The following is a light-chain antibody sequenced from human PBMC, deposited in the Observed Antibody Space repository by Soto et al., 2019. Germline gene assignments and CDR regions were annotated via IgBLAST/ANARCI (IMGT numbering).Light chain of an antibody. CDR1: QGVSSGF. J-gene: IGKJ5*01. CDR2: GVS. V-gene: IGKV3-20*01. CDR3: QQYGSSLIT. Sequence: EIVSTQSPCTLSLSPGESATLSCWASQGVSSGFLAWYQQKPGQAPRLLTYGVSSRANGIPDRFSAGGSGTYFTLTISRLEPEDFAVYYWQQYGSSLITFGQGTRLEIK.